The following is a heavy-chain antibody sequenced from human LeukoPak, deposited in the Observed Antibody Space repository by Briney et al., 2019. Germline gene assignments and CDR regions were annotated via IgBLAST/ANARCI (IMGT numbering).Heavy chain of an antibody. CDR2: IYYSGST. J-gene: IGHJ4*02. Sequence: SETLSLTCTVSGGSISSGDYFWSWIRQPPGKGLEWIGYIYYSGSTYYNPSLKSRVTISVDTSKNQFSLKLRSVTAADTAVYYCARDGLYDDYGIDYWGQGTLVTVSS. CDR3: ARDGLYDDYGIDY. CDR1: GGSISSGDYF. V-gene: IGHV4-30-4*08. D-gene: IGHD4-17*01.